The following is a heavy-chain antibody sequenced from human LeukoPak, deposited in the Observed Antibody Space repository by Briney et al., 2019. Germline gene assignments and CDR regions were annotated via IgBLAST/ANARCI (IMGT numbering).Heavy chain of an antibody. CDR3: AKATSYYYDSSGYPYY. Sequence: PGGSLRLSCAASGFTFSSYAMNWVRQTPGKGLEWVSGISGSGGSTYYADSVKGRFTISRDNSKNTPYLQINSLRAEDSAVYYCAKATSYYYDSSGYPYYWGQGTLVTVSS. D-gene: IGHD3-22*01. V-gene: IGHV3-23*01. CDR1: GFTFSSYA. J-gene: IGHJ4*02. CDR2: ISGSGGST.